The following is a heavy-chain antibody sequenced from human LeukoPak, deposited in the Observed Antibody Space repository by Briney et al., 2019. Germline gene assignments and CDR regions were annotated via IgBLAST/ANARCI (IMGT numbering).Heavy chain of an antibody. CDR2: ISAYNGNT. CDR3: ARSRGGYYYDSRHFDY. Sequence: VASVKVSSKASGYTFTIYGISWVRQAPGQGLEWMGWISAYNGNTNYAQKLQGRVTMTTDTSTSTAYMELRSLRSDDTAVYYCARSRGGYYYDSRHFDYWGQGTLVTVSS. J-gene: IGHJ4*02. D-gene: IGHD3-22*01. CDR1: GYTFTIYG. V-gene: IGHV1-18*01.